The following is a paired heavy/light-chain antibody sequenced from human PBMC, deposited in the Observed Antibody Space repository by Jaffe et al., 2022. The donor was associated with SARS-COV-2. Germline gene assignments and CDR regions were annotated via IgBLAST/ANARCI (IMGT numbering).Light chain of an antibody. CDR2: LGS. V-gene: IGKV2-28*01. CDR3: MQALQTPWT. CDR1: QSLLHSNGYNY. J-gene: IGKJ1*01. Sequence: DIVMTQSPLSLPVTPGEPASISCRSSQSLLHSNGYNYLDWYLQKPGQSPQLLMYLGSNRASGVPDRFSGSGSGTDFTLKISRVEAEDVGVYYCMQALQTPWTFGQGTKVEI.
Heavy chain of an antibody. J-gene: IGHJ4*02. V-gene: IGHV7-4-1*02. CDR3: ARAVAGADFDY. Sequence: QVQVVQSGSELKKPGASVKVSCKASGYTFTSYSINWLRRAPGQGLEWMGWIDTNTGNPTYAQGFTGRFVFSLDTSVSTTYLQISSLKAEDTAVYYCARAVAGADFDYWGQGTLVTVSS. D-gene: IGHD6-19*01. CDR1: GYTFTSYS. CDR2: IDTNTGNP.